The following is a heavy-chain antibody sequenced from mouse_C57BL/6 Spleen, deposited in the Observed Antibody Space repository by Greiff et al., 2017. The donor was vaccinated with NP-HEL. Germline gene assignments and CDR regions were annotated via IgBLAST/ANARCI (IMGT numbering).Heavy chain of an antibody. J-gene: IGHJ1*03. V-gene: IGHV5-17*01. CDR1: GFTFSDYG. CDR2: ISSGSSTI. CDR3: ARPQLTGDWYFDV. D-gene: IGHD4-1*01. Sequence: EVQLVESGGGLVKPGGSLKLSCAASGFTFSDYGMHWVRQAPEKGLEWVAYISSGSSTIYYADTVKGRFTISRDNAKNTLFLQMTSLRSEDTAMYYCARPQLTGDWYFDVWGTGTTVTVSS.